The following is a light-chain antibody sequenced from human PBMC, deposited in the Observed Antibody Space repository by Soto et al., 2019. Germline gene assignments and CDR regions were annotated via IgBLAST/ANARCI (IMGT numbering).Light chain of an antibody. J-gene: IGLJ2*01. V-gene: IGLV2-11*01. CDR2: DVS. CDR1: SSDVGGYNY. CDR3: SAYAGSSAPVL. Sequence: QSALTQPRSVSGSPGQSVTISCTGTSSDVGGYNYVSWYQQHPGKAPKLMIYDVSKRPSGVPDRFSGSKSGNTASLTISGLQAGDEAAYYCSAYAGSSAPVLFGGGTKLTVL.